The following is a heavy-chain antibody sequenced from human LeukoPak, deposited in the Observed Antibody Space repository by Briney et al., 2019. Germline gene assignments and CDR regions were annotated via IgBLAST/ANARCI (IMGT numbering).Heavy chain of an antibody. Sequence: GASVKVSCKASGGTFSSYAISWVRQAPGQGLEWMGGIIPIFGTANYAQKFQGRVTITADESTSTAYMELSSLRSEDTAVYYCARARGAFYCSGGSCYSPFDYWGQGTLVTVSS. CDR2: IIPIFGTA. D-gene: IGHD2-15*01. CDR1: GGTFSSYA. J-gene: IGHJ4*02. CDR3: ARARGAFYCSGGSCYSPFDY. V-gene: IGHV1-69*01.